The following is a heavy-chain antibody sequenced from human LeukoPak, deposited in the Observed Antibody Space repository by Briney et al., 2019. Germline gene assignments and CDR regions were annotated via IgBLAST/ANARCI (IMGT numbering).Heavy chain of an antibody. J-gene: IGHJ3*02. Sequence: SQTLSLTCTVSGGSISSGDYYWSWIRQPPGKGLEWIGYIYYSGSTYYNPSLKSRVTISVDTSKNQFSLKLSSVIAADTAVYYCARADYDILASPPLDAFDIWGQGTMVTVSS. CDR3: ARADYDILASPPLDAFDI. CDR1: GGSISSGDYY. CDR2: IYYSGST. V-gene: IGHV4-30-4*01. D-gene: IGHD3-9*01.